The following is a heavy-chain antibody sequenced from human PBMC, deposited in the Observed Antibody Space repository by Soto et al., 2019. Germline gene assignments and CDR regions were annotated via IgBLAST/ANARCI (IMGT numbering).Heavy chain of an antibody. D-gene: IGHD2-2*01. CDR3: ARATPAGSADF. V-gene: IGHV4-31*03. Sequence: PSDTLCLTCTFSGFSNSRDVYYWSWIRQHPGKGLEWIAYISYSGSSYSNPSLKSRVTISADTSKNQFSLRLTSVTAADTAVYFCARATPAGSADFWGQGTLVT. J-gene: IGHJ4*02. CDR1: GFSNSRDVYY. CDR2: ISYSGSS.